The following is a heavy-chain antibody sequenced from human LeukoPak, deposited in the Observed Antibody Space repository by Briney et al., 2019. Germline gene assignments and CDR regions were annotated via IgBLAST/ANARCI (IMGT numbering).Heavy chain of an antibody. Sequence: GGSLRLSCAASGFIISNYWMHWVRQAPGKGLVWVSRIKTDGSTITYADSVKGRFTISRDNAMNTLYLQMNSLGAEDSAVYYCARVGQGEWFFDLWGRGTLVTVSS. D-gene: IGHD1-26*01. V-gene: IGHV3-74*01. CDR1: GFIISNYW. J-gene: IGHJ2*01. CDR3: ARVGQGEWFFDL. CDR2: IKTDGSTI.